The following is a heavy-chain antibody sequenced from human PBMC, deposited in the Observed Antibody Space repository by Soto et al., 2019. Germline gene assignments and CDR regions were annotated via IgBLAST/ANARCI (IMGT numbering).Heavy chain of an antibody. V-gene: IGHV3-23*01. D-gene: IGHD2-2*01. Sequence: EVQLLESGGGLVQPGGSLRLSCAASRFTFSSYAMCLVRQAPGKGLEWVSSISVSGGSTYYADSVKGRFTISRDNSKNTLYLQMNSLRAEDTAVYYCAKDGYSITRNKPLDYWGQGTLVTVSS. J-gene: IGHJ4*02. CDR3: AKDGYSITRNKPLDY. CDR2: ISVSGGST. CDR1: RFTFSSYA.